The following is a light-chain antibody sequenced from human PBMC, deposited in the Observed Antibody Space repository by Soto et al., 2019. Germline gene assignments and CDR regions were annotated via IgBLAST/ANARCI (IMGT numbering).Light chain of an antibody. CDR1: QDTSSY. CDR2: ATS. J-gene: IGKJ3*01. Sequence: IQLTQSPSSLSASVGVRVTITCRASQDTSSYLVWYQQTPRKAPMLLIYATSTLQSGDPSRFSASRFWTDFSLTFGCLETEEFAPYFWQQHNSYPYYFGPRTNV. V-gene: IGKV1-9*01. CDR3: QQHNSYPYY.